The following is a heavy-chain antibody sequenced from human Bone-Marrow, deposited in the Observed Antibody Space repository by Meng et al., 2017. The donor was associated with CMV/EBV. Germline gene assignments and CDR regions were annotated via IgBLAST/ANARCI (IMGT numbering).Heavy chain of an antibody. J-gene: IGHJ5*02. V-gene: IGHV4-34*01. CDR3: ARGPTRRDCSGGRCYAGLDP. D-gene: IGHD2-15*01. Sequence: SETLSLTCAVYGGSFSGYYWSWIRQPPGKGLEWIGEINYSGSTNYNPSLKSRVTISVDTSKNQFSLKLSSVTAADTAVYYCARGPTRRDCSGGRCYAGLDPWGQGTLVTVSS. CDR1: GGSFSGYY. CDR2: INYSGST.